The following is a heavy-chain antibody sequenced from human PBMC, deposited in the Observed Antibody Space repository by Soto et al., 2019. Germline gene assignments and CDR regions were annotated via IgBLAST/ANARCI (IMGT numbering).Heavy chain of an antibody. Sequence: PSETLSLTGTVSAGSISGGGYYWSWIGQHPGKGLEWIGYIYYSGSTYYNPSLKSRVTISVDTSKKQFSLKLSSVTAADTAVYYCARVVPAAIRANWFDPWGQGTLGTVSS. J-gene: IGHJ5*02. CDR3: ARVVPAAIRANWFDP. V-gene: IGHV4-31*03. CDR2: IYYSGST. CDR1: AGSISGGGYY. D-gene: IGHD2-2*01.